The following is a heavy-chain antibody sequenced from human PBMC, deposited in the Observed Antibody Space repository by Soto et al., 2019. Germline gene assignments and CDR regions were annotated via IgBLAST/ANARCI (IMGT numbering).Heavy chain of an antibody. J-gene: IGHJ4*02. CDR2: INRDGSDK. V-gene: IGHV3-7*05. CDR1: GFTFSTYW. CDR3: ARDNSAGGPDLDS. Sequence: EVQLVESGGGLVQPGGSLRLSCAASGFTFSTYWMSWVRQAPGKGLEWVASINRDGSDKYHVDSVKGRFTISRDNARNSLYLQMNSLRAEDTAQYYCARDNSAGGPDLDSWGQGTLITVSS. D-gene: IGHD2-8*02.